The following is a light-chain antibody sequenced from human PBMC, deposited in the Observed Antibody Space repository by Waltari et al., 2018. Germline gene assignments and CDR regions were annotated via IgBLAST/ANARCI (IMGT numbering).Light chain of an antibody. V-gene: IGLV7-43*01. J-gene: IGLJ3*02. Sequence: QPVVTQEPSLTVSPGGTVTVTCASTSGAVTSDYFPNWFQQNPGQAPRPLIYATNKKHSWTPARFSGSLLGDKAALTVSGVLPEDEADYYCLLYHGNAQLVFGGGTKLTVL. CDR2: ATN. CDR3: LLYHGNAQLV. CDR1: SGAVTSDYF.